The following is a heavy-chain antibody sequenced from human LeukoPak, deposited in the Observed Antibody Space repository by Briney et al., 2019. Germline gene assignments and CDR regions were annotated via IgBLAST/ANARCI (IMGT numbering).Heavy chain of an antibody. CDR3: ARGGGLLVAATFDY. D-gene: IGHD2-15*01. CDR2: IYSDGRT. Sequence: PGGSLRLSCAASGFTVSNNYMSWVRQAPGKGLEWVSVIYSDGRTYYADSVKGRFTISRDKSKNTLYFQMSSLRAEDTAVYYCARGGGLLVAATFDYWGQGTLVTVSS. V-gene: IGHV3-53*01. J-gene: IGHJ4*02. CDR1: GFTVSNNY.